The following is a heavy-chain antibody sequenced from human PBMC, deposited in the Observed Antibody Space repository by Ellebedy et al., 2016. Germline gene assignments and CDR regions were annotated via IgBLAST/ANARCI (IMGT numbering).Heavy chain of an antibody. J-gene: IGHJ4*02. CDR2: IYSGGDR. CDR3: ARDPAAAGLGLFG. V-gene: IGHV3-66*01. CDR1: GITVSNNY. D-gene: IGHD6-13*01. Sequence: GGSLRLXCAASGITVSNNYMSWVRQAPGAGLEWVSLIYSGGDRNYADSVKGRFTISRDNSKNTLYLQMNSLRAEDTAVYYCARDPAAAGLGLFGWGQGTLVTVSS.